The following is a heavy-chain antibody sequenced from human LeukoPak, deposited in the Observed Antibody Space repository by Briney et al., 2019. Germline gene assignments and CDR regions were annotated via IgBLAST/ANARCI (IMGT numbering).Heavy chain of an antibody. CDR3: ARGYCSSTSCYLYFDY. V-gene: IGHV1-2*02. CDR1: GYTFTGYY. J-gene: IGHJ4*02. CDR2: INPNSGGT. D-gene: IGHD2-2*01. Sequence: ASVKVSCKASGYTFTGYYMHWVRQAPGQGLEWMGWINPNSGGTNYAQKFQGRVTKTRDTSISTAYMELSRLRSDDTAVYYCARGYCSSTSCYLYFDYWGQGTLVTVSS.